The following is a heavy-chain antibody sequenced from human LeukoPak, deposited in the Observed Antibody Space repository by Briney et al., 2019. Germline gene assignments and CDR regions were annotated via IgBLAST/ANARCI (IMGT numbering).Heavy chain of an antibody. CDR2: MKRDGSET. V-gene: IGHV3-7*03. CDR1: GFLFSNFW. Sequence: GGSLRLSCVASGFLFSNFWMTWVRQAPGKGLEWVANMKRDGSETHYADSVKGRFTISRDNAKNSLYLQMNSLRVEDTAVYYCVRGPHTIMVTEWGQGTLVTVSS. CDR3: VRGPHTIMVTE. J-gene: IGHJ4*02. D-gene: IGHD5-18*01.